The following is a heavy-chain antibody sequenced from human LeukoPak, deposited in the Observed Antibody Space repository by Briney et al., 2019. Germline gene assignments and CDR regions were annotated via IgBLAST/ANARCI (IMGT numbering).Heavy chain of an antibody. CDR3: ARGALRYSDY. V-gene: IGHV3-48*02. J-gene: IGHJ4*02. D-gene: IGHD3-9*01. CDR2: ISSSSSAI. CDR1: GFTFSSYT. Sequence: GGSLRLSCAASGFTFSSYTMNWVRQAPGKGLGWVSSISSSSSAIYYAASVKGRFTISRDNAKNSPHLQMNSLRDEDTAVYYCARGALRYSDYWGQGTLVTVSS.